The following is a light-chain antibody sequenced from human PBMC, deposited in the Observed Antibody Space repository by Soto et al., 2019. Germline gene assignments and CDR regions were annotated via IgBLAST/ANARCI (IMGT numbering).Light chain of an antibody. V-gene: IGLV2-23*01. CDR3: CSYAGGSTGV. CDR1: SSDVGNYNL. CDR2: EGT. J-gene: IGLJ3*02. Sequence: QSALTQPASVSGSPGQSITISCTGTSSDVGNYNLVSWYQQHPGKAPKLMIYEGTKRPSGVSNRFSGSKSGNTASLTISGLQAEDEADYYCCSYAGGSTGVFGGGTKLTVL.